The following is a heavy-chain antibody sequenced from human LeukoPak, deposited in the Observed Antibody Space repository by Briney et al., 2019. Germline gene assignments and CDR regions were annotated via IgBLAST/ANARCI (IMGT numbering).Heavy chain of an antibody. D-gene: IGHD4-23*01. V-gene: IGHV1-69-2*01. CDR1: GYTFTNYY. J-gene: IGHJ3*02. CDR2: VDPEDGET. CDR3: ATASYYGGFAFDI. Sequence: ASVKVSCKASGYTFTNYYMNWEQQAPGQRLERMGRVDPEDGETIYAEKFQGRVTITADTSTDTAYMELSSLRSEDTAVYYCATASYYGGFAFDIWGQGTMVTVSS.